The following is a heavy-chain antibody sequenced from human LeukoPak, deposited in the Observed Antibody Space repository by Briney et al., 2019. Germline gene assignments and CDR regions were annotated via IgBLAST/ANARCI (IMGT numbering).Heavy chain of an antibody. V-gene: IGHV4-61*02. CDR3: AREGTSGGLNWLDP. J-gene: IGHJ5*02. Sequence: KPSETLSLTCTVSGGSISSSSAYWSWIRQPAGKGLEWIGRIYTSGSTNYNPSLKSRVTMSVDTSKNQFSLRLSSVNAADTAVYFCAREGTSGGLNWLDPWGQGTLVTVSS. D-gene: IGHD3-10*01. CDR2: IYTSGST. CDR1: GGSISSSSAY.